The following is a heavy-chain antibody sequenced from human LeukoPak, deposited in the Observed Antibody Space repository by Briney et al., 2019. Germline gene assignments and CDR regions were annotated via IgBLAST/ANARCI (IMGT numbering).Heavy chain of an antibody. V-gene: IGHV4-59*01. CDR1: GGSISTYY. J-gene: IGHJ4*02. CDR2: KYDGGRD. CDR3: ARDKGVQGIDY. Sequence: SETLSLTCTVSGGSISTYYWSWIRQPPGKGLEWIGYKYDGGRDLYNPSLKSRVTISVDTSKNQFSLKLSSVTAADTAVYYCARDKGVQGIDYWGQGTLVTVSS.